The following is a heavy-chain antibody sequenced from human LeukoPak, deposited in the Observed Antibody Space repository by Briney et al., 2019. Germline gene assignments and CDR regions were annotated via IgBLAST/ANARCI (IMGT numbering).Heavy chain of an antibody. CDR1: GASISIYS. V-gene: IGHV4-59*01. J-gene: IGHJ3*02. CDR3: AKSNRYCDSASCYEAFDI. D-gene: IGHD2-2*01. CDR2: IYYSGSP. Sequence: SVTLSLTCTVSGASISIYSWSWIRQPPGQGLEWIGYIYYSGSPNYNPSLKSRVTMSVDASKNQFSLKVSSVTAADTAVYYCAKSNRYCDSASCYEAFDIWGQGTMVTVSS.